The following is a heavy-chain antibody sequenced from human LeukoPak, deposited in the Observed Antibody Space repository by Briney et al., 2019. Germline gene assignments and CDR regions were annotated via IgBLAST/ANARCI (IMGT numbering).Heavy chain of an antibody. J-gene: IGHJ6*02. Sequence: GESLKISCKGSGYSFSSYWIAWVRQTPGKGLEWMGIIFPGDSDTRYSPSFQGRVTISADKTISTAYLQWSSLKASDTAMYYCARRHDGGGWDKYGMDVWGQGTTVTVSS. CDR1: GYSFSSYW. CDR2: IFPGDSDT. D-gene: IGHD4-23*01. CDR3: ARRHDGGGWDKYGMDV. V-gene: IGHV5-51*01.